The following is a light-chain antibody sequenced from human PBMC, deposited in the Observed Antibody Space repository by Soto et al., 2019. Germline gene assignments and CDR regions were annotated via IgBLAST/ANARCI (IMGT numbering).Light chain of an antibody. CDR2: EGS. CDR1: SSDVGSYKF. CDR3: CSYAGGSNV. V-gene: IGLV2-23*03. J-gene: IGLJ1*01. Sequence: QSVLTQPASVSGSPGQSITISCTGTSSDVGSYKFVSWYQQYPGKAPKLMIYEGSKRPSGVSDRFSGSKSGSTASLTISGLQAEDEADYFCCSYAGGSNVFGAGTKVTVL.